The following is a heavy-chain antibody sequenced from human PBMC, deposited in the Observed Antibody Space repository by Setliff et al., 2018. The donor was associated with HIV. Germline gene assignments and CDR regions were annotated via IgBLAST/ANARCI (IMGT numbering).Heavy chain of an antibody. CDR3: ARNSPFPPSSGAHFDF. V-gene: IGHV7-4-1*02. J-gene: IGHJ4*02. CDR2: IHTSTGKP. CDR1: GYSFTTCS. Sequence: ASVKVSCKASGYSFTTCSINWLRQAPGQGPEWMGWIHTSTGKPTYVRDFTGRFVFSLDTSVNTAFLQISDLKTEDTAVYYCARNSPFPPSSGAHFDFWGPGTLVTVSS. D-gene: IGHD3-22*01.